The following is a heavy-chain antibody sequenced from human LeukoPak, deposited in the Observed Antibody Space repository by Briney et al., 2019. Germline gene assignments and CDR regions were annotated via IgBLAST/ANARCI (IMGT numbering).Heavy chain of an antibody. J-gene: IGHJ4*02. D-gene: IGHD3-10*01. CDR1: GYRFTSYW. CDR3: SRQPGTSLDY. V-gene: IGHV5-51*01. CDR2: IYPRDCDT. Sequence: GESLKISCQASGYRFTSYWIGWVRQLPGKGLEWMGIIYPRDCDTTYSPSFQGQVTISVDKSISTAYLQWSSLKASDTAMYYCSRQPGTSLDYWGLGTLVTVSS.